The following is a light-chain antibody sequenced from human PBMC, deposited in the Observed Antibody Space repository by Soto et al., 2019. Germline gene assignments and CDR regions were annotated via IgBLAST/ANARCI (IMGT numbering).Light chain of an antibody. V-gene: IGLV2-14*01. CDR1: SSDVGAYKY. CDR3: SSYTTSSNVV. J-gene: IGLJ2*01. CDR2: EVS. Sequence: QSALTQPASVSGSPGQSITISCTGSSSDVGAYKYVSWYQQHPGKAPKLMIYEVSNRPSGVSDRFSGSKSGNTASLTISGLQAGDEADYYCSSYTTSSNVVFGGGTKLTVL.